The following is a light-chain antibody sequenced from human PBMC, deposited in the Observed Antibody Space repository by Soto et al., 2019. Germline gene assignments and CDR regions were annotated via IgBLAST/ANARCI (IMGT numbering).Light chain of an antibody. CDR3: QQSYSAPWT. CDR1: QSISIY. Sequence: DIPMIQSPSSLSASVGDTVTITCRASQSISIYLNWYQQKAGKAPKLLIHAASTLQSGVPSRFSGSGSGTDLTLTSSSLQPEECATYYCQQSYSAPWTFGQGTKLEI. CDR2: AAS. V-gene: IGKV1-39*01. J-gene: IGKJ2*02.